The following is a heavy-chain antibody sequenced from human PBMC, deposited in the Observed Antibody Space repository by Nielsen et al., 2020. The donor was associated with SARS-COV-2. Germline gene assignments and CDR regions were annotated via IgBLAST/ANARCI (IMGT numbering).Heavy chain of an antibody. D-gene: IGHD6-13*01. J-gene: IGHJ6*03. V-gene: IGHV4-59*01. CDR2: IYYSGST. Sequence: SETLSLTCTVSGGSISSYYWSWIRQPPGKGLEWIGYIYYSGSTNYNPSLKSRVTISVDTSKNQFSLKLSSVTAADTAVYYCARMAAGTLSYYYYYMDVWGKGTTVTVSS. CDR1: GGSISSYY. CDR3: ARMAAGTLSYYYYYMDV.